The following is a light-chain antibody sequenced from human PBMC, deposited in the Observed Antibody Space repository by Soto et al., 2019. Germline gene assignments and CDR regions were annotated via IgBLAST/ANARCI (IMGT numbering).Light chain of an antibody. V-gene: IGLV2-23*01. Sequence: QSALTQPASVSGSPGESITISCTGTSSDVGTYNLVTWYQQHPGRVPKLILYEGNKRPSGVSSRFSASKSGNTASLTISGLQAEDKADYFCCSYAPSRTLLFGGGTKVTVL. CDR3: CSYAPSRTLL. J-gene: IGLJ2*01. CDR2: EGN. CDR1: SSDVGTYNL.